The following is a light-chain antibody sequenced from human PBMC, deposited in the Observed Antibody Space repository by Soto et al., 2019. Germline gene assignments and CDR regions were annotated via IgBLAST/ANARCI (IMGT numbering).Light chain of an antibody. J-gene: IGKJ2*01. V-gene: IGKV1-39*01. CDR1: QSITSY. CDR3: QQSYNTPYT. Sequence: DIQMTQSPSSLSASVGDRVTITCRASQSITSYLNWYQQKPGKAPKLLIYAASSLQSGVPSRFSGSGSGTDFTLTISSLQPEEFATYYCQQSYNTPYTFGQGTNLEIK. CDR2: AAS.